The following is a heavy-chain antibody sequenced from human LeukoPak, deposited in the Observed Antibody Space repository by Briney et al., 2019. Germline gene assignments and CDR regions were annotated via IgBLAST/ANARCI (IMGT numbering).Heavy chain of an antibody. Sequence: GRSLRLSCAASGFTFSSYGMHWVRQAPGKGLEWVAVMSYDGSYKQYADSVKGRFTVSRDNSEKTLYLQMNSLRAEDTAVYYCAKYSSSSNYYYGMDVWGRGTTVTVSS. CDR3: AKYSSSSNYYYGMDV. D-gene: IGHD6-13*01. J-gene: IGHJ6*02. CDR2: MSYDGSYK. V-gene: IGHV3-30*18. CDR1: GFTFSSYG.